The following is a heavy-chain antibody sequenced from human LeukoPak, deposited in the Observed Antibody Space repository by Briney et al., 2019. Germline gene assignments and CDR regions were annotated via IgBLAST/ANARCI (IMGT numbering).Heavy chain of an antibody. Sequence: GGSLRLSCAASGFMFSPYSLTWVRQTPGKGLEWVSTITSSSSSIYYSDSLKGRFTVSRDDAKNSPYLEMNSLGAEDTAVYYCARDGPGWSRNYWGQGTLVTVSS. V-gene: IGHV3-21*01. J-gene: IGHJ4*02. D-gene: IGHD2-15*01. CDR1: GFMFSPYS. CDR3: ARDGPGWSRNY. CDR2: ITSSSSSI.